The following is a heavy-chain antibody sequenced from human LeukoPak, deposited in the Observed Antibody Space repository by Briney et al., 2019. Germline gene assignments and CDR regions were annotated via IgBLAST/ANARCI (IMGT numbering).Heavy chain of an antibody. V-gene: IGHV1-18*01. D-gene: IGHD6-19*01. CDR3: ARDLPNSSGWFDP. CDR1: GYTFTSFG. CDR2: ISVYNGNI. Sequence: GASVKVSCKASGYTFTSFGISWVRQAPGQGLEWMGWISVYNGNINYAQKLQDRVTMTTDTSTSTAYMELRSLRSDDTAVYYCARDLPNSSGWFDPWGQGTLVTVSS. J-gene: IGHJ5*02.